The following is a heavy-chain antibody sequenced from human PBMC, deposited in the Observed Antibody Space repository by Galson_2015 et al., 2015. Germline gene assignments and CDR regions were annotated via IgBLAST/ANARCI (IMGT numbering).Heavy chain of an antibody. CDR2: ITPIFGTV. J-gene: IGHJ4*02. CDR1: GGSFSSYA. V-gene: IGHV1-69*06. CDR3: ARASQDCSRANCPYTY. D-gene: IGHD2-2*01. Sequence: SVKVSCKASGGSFSSYAIAWVRQAPGQGLQWMGGITPIFGTVTYAQRFQGRVTITADKSTATAYMEVRGLRSEDTAIFYCARASQDCSRANCPYTYWGQGTLVTVSS.